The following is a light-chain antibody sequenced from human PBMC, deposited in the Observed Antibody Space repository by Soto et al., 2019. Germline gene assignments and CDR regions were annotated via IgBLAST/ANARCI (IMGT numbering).Light chain of an antibody. V-gene: IGLV1-47*01. Sequence: QPVLTQPPSASGTLGQRVTISCSGSSSNIGSNYVYWYQLLPGTAPKLLIYKNDQRPSGVPDRFSGSKSGTSASLAISGLRSEDEADYHCAAWDDSLSGVVFGGGTKLTVL. CDR2: KND. J-gene: IGLJ3*02. CDR3: AAWDDSLSGVV. CDR1: SSNIGSNY.